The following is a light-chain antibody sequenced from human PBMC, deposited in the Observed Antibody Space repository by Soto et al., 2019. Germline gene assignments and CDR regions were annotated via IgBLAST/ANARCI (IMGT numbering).Light chain of an antibody. CDR1: QSVSSN. Sequence: EIVMTQSPATLSVSPGERATLSCRASQSVSSNLVWYQQKPGQAPRLLIYGASTRATGIPARFSGSGSGTVFTLTIISLQSEDFAVYYCQQYNSWPPWSFGQGTKVEIK. V-gene: IGKV3-15*01. CDR2: GAS. CDR3: QQYNSWPPWS. J-gene: IGKJ1*01.